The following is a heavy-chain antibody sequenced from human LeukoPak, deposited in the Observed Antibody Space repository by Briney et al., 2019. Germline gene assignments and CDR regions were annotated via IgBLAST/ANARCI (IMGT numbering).Heavy chain of an antibody. CDR2: ISSSSSTI. V-gene: IGHV3-48*01. J-gene: IGHJ4*02. CDR1: GFTFSSYS. Sequence: PGGSLRLSCAASGFTFSSYSMNWVRQAPGKGLEWVSYISSSSSTIYYADSVKGRFTISRDNAKNSLYLQMNSLRAEDTAVYYCARDPGQTTNDGKDYWGQGTLVTVSS. CDR3: ARDPGQTTNDGKDY. D-gene: IGHD1-1*01.